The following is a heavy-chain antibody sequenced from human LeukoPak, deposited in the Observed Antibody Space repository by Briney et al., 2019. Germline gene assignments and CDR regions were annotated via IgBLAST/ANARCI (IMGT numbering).Heavy chain of an antibody. Sequence: PSETLSLTCTVSGDSISSSGYYWGWIRQPPGTGLEWIGSIYSSGSTYHNPSLKSRVTISVDTSKNQFSLKLSSVTAADTSVYYCARQSNGDQLLPFDWFAPWGQGTLVTVSS. D-gene: IGHD2-2*01. V-gene: IGHV4-39*01. CDR2: IYSSGST. CDR3: ARQSNGDQLLPFDWFAP. CDR1: GDSISSSGYY. J-gene: IGHJ5*02.